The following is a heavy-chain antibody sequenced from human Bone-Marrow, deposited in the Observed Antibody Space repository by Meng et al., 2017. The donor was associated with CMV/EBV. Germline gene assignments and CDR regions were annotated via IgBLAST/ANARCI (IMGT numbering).Heavy chain of an antibody. J-gene: IGHJ6*02. D-gene: IGHD3-10*01. CDR3: ARDLFFGAITISPMDV. V-gene: IGHV3-7*01. Sequence: GGSLRLSCAASGFTFSSYWMSWVRQAPGKGLEWVANIKQDGSEKYYVDSVKGRFTISRDNAKNSLYLQMNSLRAEDTAVYYCARDLFFGAITISPMDVWGQGTTVTVSS. CDR2: IKQDGSEK. CDR1: GFTFSSYW.